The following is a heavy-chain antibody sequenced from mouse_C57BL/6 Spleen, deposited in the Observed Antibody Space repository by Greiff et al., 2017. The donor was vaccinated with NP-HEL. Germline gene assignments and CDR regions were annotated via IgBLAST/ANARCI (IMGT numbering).Heavy chain of an antibody. CDR2: INPGSGGT. J-gene: IGHJ2*01. CDR1: GYAFTNYL. Sequence: QVQLQQSGAELVRPGTSVKVSCKASGYAFTNYLIEWVKQRPGQGLEWIGVINPGSGGTNYNEKFKGKATLTADKSSSTAYMQLSSLTSEDSAVYFCARGYGYEFDYWGQGTTLTVSS. V-gene: IGHV1-54*01. CDR3: ARGYGYEFDY. D-gene: IGHD2-2*01.